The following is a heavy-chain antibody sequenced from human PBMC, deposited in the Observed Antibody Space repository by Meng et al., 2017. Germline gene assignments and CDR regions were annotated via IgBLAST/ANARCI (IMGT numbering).Heavy chain of an antibody. CDR1: GDSISSGNW. CDR3: ARYTPIAVDY. CDR2: IHHSGST. V-gene: IGHV4-55*01. D-gene: IGHD6-13*01. Sequence: HAQLQEAGPGLVKPSETLSLICAVSGDSISSGNWLIWVRQPPGKGLEWIGEIHHSGSTYYNPSLKSRITMSVDTSKNQFYLKLSSVTAADTAVYYCARYTPIAVDYWGQGTLVTVSS. J-gene: IGHJ4*02.